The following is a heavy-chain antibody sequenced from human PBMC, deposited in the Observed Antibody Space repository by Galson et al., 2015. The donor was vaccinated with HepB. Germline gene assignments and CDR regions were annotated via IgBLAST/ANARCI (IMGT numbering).Heavy chain of an antibody. J-gene: IGHJ3*02. CDR2: IYPGDSDT. Sequence: QSGAEVKKPGESLKISCEASGYSFSSYWIGWVRQMPGRGLEWMGIIYPGDSDTRYSPSFQGQVTISADKSISTAYLQWTSLKASDSATYYCARHSAALLWVGQHGVCDIWGQGTMVTVSS. D-gene: IGHD3-10*01. CDR1: GYSFSSYW. CDR3: ARHSAALLWVGQHGVCDI. V-gene: IGHV5-51*01.